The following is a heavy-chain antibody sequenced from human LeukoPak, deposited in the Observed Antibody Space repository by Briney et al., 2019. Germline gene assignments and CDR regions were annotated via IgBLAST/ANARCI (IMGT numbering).Heavy chain of an antibody. Sequence: GGSLRLSCAASGFTFSSYAMHWVRQAPGKGLEYVSAINSNGGSTYYANSVKGRFTISRDNSKNTLYLQMGSLRAEDMAVYYCARPLGYCSGGSCLGLDYWGQGTLVTVSS. CDR1: GFTFSSYA. CDR3: ARPLGYCSGGSCLGLDY. D-gene: IGHD2-15*01. V-gene: IGHV3-64*01. J-gene: IGHJ4*02. CDR2: INSNGGST.